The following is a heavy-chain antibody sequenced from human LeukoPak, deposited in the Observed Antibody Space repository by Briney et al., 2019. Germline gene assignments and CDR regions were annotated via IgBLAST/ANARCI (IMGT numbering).Heavy chain of an antibody. J-gene: IGHJ5*02. D-gene: IGHD3-10*01. CDR1: GFTFDDYG. CDR3: ARARSVRWFGELPNWFDP. V-gene: IGHV4-34*01. CDR2: INHSGST. Sequence: GSLRLSCAASGFTFDDYGMTWVRQAPGKGLEWIGEINHSGSTNYNPSLKSRVTISVDTSKNQFSLKLSSVTAADTAVYYCARARSVRWFGELPNWFDPWGQGTLVTVSS.